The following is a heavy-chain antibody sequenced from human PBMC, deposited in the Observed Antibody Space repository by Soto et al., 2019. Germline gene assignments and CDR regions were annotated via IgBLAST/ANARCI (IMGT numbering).Heavy chain of an antibody. V-gene: IGHV3-23*04. CDR2: IGGRGTSA. D-gene: IGHD3-22*01. CDR3: AKSRYVDSSGDCYDF. Sequence: EVPLVESGGGLVQPGGSLRLSCEASGGSFSNYAMSWVRQAPGKGLEWLSGIGGRGTSAYYAEYVKGRFAISRDNSENTAFLQLNSLRADDTAVDFCAKSRYVDSSGDCYDFWGQGTLVTVSS. J-gene: IGHJ1*01. CDR1: GGSFSNYA.